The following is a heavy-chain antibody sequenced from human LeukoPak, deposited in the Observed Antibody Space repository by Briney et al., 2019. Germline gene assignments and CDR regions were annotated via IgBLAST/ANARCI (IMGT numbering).Heavy chain of an antibody. V-gene: IGHV3-30*04. J-gene: IGHJ5*02. Sequence: GGSLRLSCAASGFTFSNYAMHWVRQAPGKGLEWVAVIFYDGSIQYYADSVRGRFTISRDNSKNTLYLQMNSLRGEDTAVYYCARDRYRYCSGGSCGGWFDPWGQGTLVTVSS. CDR2: IFYDGSIQ. D-gene: IGHD2-15*01. CDR1: GFTFSNYA. CDR3: ARDRYRYCSGGSCGGWFDP.